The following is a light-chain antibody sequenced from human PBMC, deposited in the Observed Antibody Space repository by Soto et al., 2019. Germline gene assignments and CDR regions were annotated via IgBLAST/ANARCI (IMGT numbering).Light chain of an antibody. V-gene: IGKV3-15*01. CDR2: HAS. CDR1: QRVGVN. Sequence: EIVMTQSPASLSLSPGETATLSCRASQRVGVNLACYQQQHPQAPRLLIYHASTRATAVPARFSGSGAATDFTLPISSSQSEDISFFYCQQYDSWPRTFGQGTKVEIK. J-gene: IGKJ1*01. CDR3: QQYDSWPRT.